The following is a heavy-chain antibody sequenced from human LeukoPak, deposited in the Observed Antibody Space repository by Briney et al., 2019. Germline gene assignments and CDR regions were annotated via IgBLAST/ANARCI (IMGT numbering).Heavy chain of an antibody. Sequence: PGGSLRLSCAASGFTFSSYAMSWVRQAPGKGLEWVSAISGSGGSIYYADSVKGRFTISRDNVKNSLYLQMNSLRAEDTAVYYCASHCSSTSCFYYYYGLDVWGQGATVTVSS. J-gene: IGHJ6*02. CDR3: ASHCSSTSCFYYYYGLDV. CDR1: GFTFSSYA. V-gene: IGHV3-23*01. D-gene: IGHD2-2*01. CDR2: ISGSGGSI.